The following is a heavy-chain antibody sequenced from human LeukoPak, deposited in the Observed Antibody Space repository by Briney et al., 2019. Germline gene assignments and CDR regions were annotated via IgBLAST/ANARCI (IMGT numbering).Heavy chain of an antibody. J-gene: IGHJ6*03. V-gene: IGHV4-59*08. CDR2: IYYSGST. CDR1: GGSISSHY. CDR3: ARLEYYYYYYMDV. D-gene: IGHD2/OR15-2a*01. Sequence: SETLSLTCTVSGGSISSHYWCWIRQPPGKGLEWIGYIYYSGSTNYNPSLKSRVTLSVDTSKSQFSLNLTSVTAADTAVYYCARLEYYYYYYMDVWGKGPTVTVSS.